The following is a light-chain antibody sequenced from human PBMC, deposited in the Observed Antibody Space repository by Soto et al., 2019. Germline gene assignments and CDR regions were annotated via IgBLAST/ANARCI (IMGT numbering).Light chain of an antibody. J-gene: IGLJ2*01. Sequence: QPVLTQSPSASASLGASVKVTCTLSSGHSSYAIAWHQQQPEKGPRYLMKLNSDGSHSKGDGIPDRFSGSSSGAERYLTISSLQSEDEADYYCQTWGTGMVFGGGTKLTVL. CDR1: SGHSSYA. CDR3: QTWGTGMV. CDR2: LNSDGSH. V-gene: IGLV4-69*01.